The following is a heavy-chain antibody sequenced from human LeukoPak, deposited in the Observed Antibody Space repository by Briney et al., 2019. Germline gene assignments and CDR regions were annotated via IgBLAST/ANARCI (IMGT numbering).Heavy chain of an antibody. Sequence: GGSLRLSCAASGFTFSSYAMSWVRQAPGKGLEWVSGISGRDSTTYYADSVKGRFTISRDNSKNTLYLQMNSLRVEDTAIYYCARDPYNGAYSEGYYYYYMDVWGKGTTVTVSS. D-gene: IGHD1-1*01. V-gene: IGHV3-23*01. CDR3: ARDPYNGAYSEGYYYYYMDV. J-gene: IGHJ6*03. CDR2: ISGRDSTT. CDR1: GFTFSSYA.